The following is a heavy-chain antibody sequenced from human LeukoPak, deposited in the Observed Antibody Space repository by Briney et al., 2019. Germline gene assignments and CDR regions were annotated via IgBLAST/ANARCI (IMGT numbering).Heavy chain of an antibody. V-gene: IGHV1-8*01. Sequence: ASVKVSCKSSGYTFTNYDINWERQATGQGLEWMGWMNPNSDYPGYAQKFQGRITMTRNTSISTAYMELSSMTSEDTAVHYCAREIDGDYDSDAFDFWGQGTMVTVSS. CDR2: MNPNSDYP. CDR1: GYTFTNYD. J-gene: IGHJ3*01. D-gene: IGHD4-17*01. CDR3: AREIDGDYDSDAFDF.